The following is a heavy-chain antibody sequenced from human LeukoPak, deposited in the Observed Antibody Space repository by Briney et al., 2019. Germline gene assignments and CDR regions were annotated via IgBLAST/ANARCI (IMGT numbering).Heavy chain of an antibody. CDR3: ARTGYHYGSGSHYAFDI. Sequence: ESLEISCEASGYTFSNQWIGWVRPMPGKGLEWMGIIYPGDSDTRYNPSFQGQVTISVDKSITTTYLQWSSLKASDTAMYYCARTGYHYGSGSHYAFDIWGQGTMVTVSS. CDR1: GYTFSNQW. J-gene: IGHJ3*02. V-gene: IGHV5-51*01. D-gene: IGHD3-10*01. CDR2: IYPGDSDT.